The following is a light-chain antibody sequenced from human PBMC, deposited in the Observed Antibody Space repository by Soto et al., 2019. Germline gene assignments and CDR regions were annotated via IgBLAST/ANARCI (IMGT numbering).Light chain of an antibody. CDR2: SNN. CDR1: RSNIGSNT. V-gene: IGLV1-44*01. J-gene: IGLJ2*01. CDR3: ASWDDSLNGLV. Sequence: QSVLTQPPSASGTPGQRVTISCSGGRSNIGSNTVNWYQQVPGTAPKFLIYSNNQRPSGVPDRFSGSKSGTSASLAISGLQAEDVADYYCASWDDSLNGLVLGGGTKVTVL.